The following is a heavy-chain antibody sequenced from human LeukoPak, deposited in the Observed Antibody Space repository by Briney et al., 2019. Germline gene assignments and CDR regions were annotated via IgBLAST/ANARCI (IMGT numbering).Heavy chain of an antibody. CDR2: ISYDVSNQ. D-gene: IGHD3-3*01. Sequence: PGRSLRLSCAASGFTFSSYGMHWVRQAPGKGLEWVAVISYDVSNQYYADSVKGRFTISRDNSKNTLYLQMNSLRPEDTAVHYCVRGGVGMYLSPSLHPLDYWGQGTLVTVSS. J-gene: IGHJ4*02. CDR3: VRGGVGMYLSPSLHPLDY. V-gene: IGHV3-30*03. CDR1: GFTFSSYG.